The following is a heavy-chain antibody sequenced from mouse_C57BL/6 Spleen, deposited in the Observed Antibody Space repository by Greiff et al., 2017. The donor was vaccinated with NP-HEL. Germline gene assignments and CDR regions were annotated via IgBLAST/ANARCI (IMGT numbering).Heavy chain of an antibody. CDR2: IRLKSDNYAT. V-gene: IGHV6-3*01. D-gene: IGHD2-3*01. CDR1: GFTFSNYW. J-gene: IGHJ4*01. CDR3: TGDGYYDAMDY. Sequence: EVQVVESGGGLVQPGGSMKLSCVASGFTFSNYWMNWVRQSPEKGLEWVAQIRLKSDNYATHYAVSVIGRFTISRDDSKSSVYLQMNNLSAEDTGIYYCTGDGYYDAMDYWGQGTSVTVAS.